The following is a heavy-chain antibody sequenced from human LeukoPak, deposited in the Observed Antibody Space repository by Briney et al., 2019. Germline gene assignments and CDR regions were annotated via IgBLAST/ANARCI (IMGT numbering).Heavy chain of an antibody. V-gene: IGHV4-59*01. CDR2: IYYSGST. D-gene: IGHD3-10*01. CDR1: GGSISSYY. Sequence: RSSETLSLTCTVSGGSISSYYWSWIRQPPGKGLGWIGYIYYSGSTNYNPSLKSRVTISVDTSKNQFSLKLSSVTAADTAVYYCARCYYGSGSYLDYWGQGTLVTVSS. CDR3: ARCYYGSGSYLDY. J-gene: IGHJ4*02.